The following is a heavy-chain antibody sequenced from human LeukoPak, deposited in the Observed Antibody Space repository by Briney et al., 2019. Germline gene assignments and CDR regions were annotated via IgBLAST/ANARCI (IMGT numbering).Heavy chain of an antibody. CDR3: AKSPVVFIVRGRNFDY. CDR2: ISSSSSYI. V-gene: IGHV3-21*01. CDR1: GFTFSSYS. J-gene: IGHJ4*02. Sequence: PGGSLRLSCAASGFTFSSYSMNWVRQAPGKGLEWVSSISSSSSYIYYADSVKGRFTISRDNSKNTLYLQMNSLRAEDTAVYYCAKSPVVFIVRGRNFDYWGQGTLVTVSS. D-gene: IGHD3-3*01.